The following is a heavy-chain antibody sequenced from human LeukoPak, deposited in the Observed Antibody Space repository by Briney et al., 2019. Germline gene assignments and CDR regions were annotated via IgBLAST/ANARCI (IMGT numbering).Heavy chain of an antibody. CDR3: ARDWSRYSDH. J-gene: IGHJ4*02. Sequence: GGSLRLSCVASGFTFSDYYMTWIRQAPGKGLEWLSYIGSSGSVKYYADSVKGRFTVSRDNAKNALYLQMDSLRADDTAVYYCARDWSRYSDHWGQGTLVTVSS. D-gene: IGHD6-13*01. CDR2: IGSSGSVK. V-gene: IGHV3-11*01. CDR1: GFTFSDYY.